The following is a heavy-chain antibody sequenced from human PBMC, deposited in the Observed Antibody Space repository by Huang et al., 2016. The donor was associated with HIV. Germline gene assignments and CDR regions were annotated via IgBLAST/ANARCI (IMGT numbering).Heavy chain of an antibody. D-gene: IGHD3-10*01. Sequence: QLQLQESGPGLVKPSETLSLTCTVSGGSISSSDYYWGWLRPPPGKGLEGIGSLSYGETTYYNPALKSRVIISVDTSKNQFSLRLSSVTAAETSVYYCATGLLLGDFDYWGQGTLVTVSS. CDR2: LSYGETT. CDR3: ATGLLLGDFDY. J-gene: IGHJ4*02. V-gene: IGHV4-39*01. CDR1: GGSISSSDYY.